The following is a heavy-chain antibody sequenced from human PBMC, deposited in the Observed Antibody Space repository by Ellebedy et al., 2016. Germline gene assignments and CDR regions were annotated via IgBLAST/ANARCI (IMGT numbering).Heavy chain of an antibody. CDR3: VRDARCAFDI. V-gene: IGHV3-48*04. J-gene: IGHJ3*02. Sequence: GESLKISCAASGFTFTSYSFNWVRQAPGKGLEWISYTGGMISYRDSVKGRFTISRDDAKNSVYLQMNSLSVEETAIYYCVRDARCAFDIWGQGTMVTVSS. CDR1: GFTFTSYS. CDR2: TGGMI.